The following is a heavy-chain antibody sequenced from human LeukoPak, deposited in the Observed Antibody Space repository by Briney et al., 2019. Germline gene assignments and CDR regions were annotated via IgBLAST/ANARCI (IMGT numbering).Heavy chain of an antibody. J-gene: IGHJ4*02. V-gene: IGHV4-34*01. Sequence: PSETLSLTCAVYGGPFSGYYWSWIRQPPGKGLEWIGEINHSGSTNYNPSLNSRVTISVDTSKNQFSLKLSSVTAADTAVYYCARGPHYYYDSSGYSPFDYWGQGTLVTVSS. CDR3: ARGPHYYYDSSGYSPFDY. CDR1: GGPFSGYY. CDR2: INHSGST. D-gene: IGHD3-22*01.